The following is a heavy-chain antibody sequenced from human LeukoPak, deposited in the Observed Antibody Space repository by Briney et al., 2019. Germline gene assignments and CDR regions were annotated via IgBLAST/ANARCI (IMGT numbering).Heavy chain of an antibody. J-gene: IGHJ4*02. D-gene: IGHD2-2*01. CDR1: GFTFSSYA. Sequence: AGGSLRLSCAASGFTFSSYAMSWVRQAPGKGLEWVSAISGSGGSTYYADSVKGRFTISRDNSKNTLYLQMNSLRAEDTAVYYCAKDSLYCSSTSCDGDYWGQGTLVTVSS. V-gene: IGHV3-23*01. CDR3: AKDSLYCSSTSCDGDY. CDR2: ISGSGGST.